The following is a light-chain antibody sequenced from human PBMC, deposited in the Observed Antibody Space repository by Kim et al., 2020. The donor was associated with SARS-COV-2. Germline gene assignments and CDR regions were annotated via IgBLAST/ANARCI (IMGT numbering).Light chain of an antibody. CDR3: QQYTSYSWT. CDR2: HAS. CDR1: QSISSW. Sequence: ASVGDRVTITCRASQSISSWLAWYQQKPGKAPKLLIYHASSLESGVPSRFSGSGSGTEYILSISSLQPDDFATYYCQQYTSYSWTFGQGTKVVIK. V-gene: IGKV1-5*01. J-gene: IGKJ1*01.